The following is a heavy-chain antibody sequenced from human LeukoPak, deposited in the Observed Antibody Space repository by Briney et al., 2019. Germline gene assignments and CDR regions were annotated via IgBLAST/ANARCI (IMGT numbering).Heavy chain of an antibody. CDR3: ARGYSSSWSYFDY. D-gene: IGHD6-13*01. CDR1: GGSISSYY. J-gene: IGHJ4*02. CDR2: IYYSGST. V-gene: IGHV4-59*06. Sequence: SETLSLTCTVSGGSISSYYWSWIRQHPGKGLEWIGYIYYSGSTYYNPSLKSRVTISVDTSKNQFSLNLSSVTAADTAVYYCARGYSSSWSYFDYWGQGTLVTVSS.